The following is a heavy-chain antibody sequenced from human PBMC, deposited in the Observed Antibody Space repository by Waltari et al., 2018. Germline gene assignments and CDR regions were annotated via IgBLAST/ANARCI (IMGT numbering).Heavy chain of an antibody. V-gene: IGHV3-48*03. CDR1: GFTFSSYR. D-gene: IGHD1-26*01. J-gene: IGHJ1*01. CDR3: VRDLSGGYVNNAYFHH. Sequence: EVQLVESGGGLVQPGGSLRLSCAASGFTFSSYRLNWVRQAPGKGPEWVSDISGDGSATYYADSVKGRFTIFRDNARNSLYLQMNSLRAEDTAVYYCVRDLSGGYVNNAYFHHWGQGTLVTVSS. CDR2: ISGDGSAT.